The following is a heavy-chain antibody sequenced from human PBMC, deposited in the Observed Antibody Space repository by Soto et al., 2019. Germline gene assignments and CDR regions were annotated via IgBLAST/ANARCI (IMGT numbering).Heavy chain of an antibody. J-gene: IGHJ5*02. CDR3: AREDIVVVPAARGRFDP. Sequence: SETLSLTCTVSGGSIRSGGYYWSWIRQHPGKGLEWIGYIYYSGSTYYNPSLKSRVTISVDTSKNQFSLKLSSVTAADTAVYYCAREDIVVVPAARGRFDPWGQGALVTVSS. V-gene: IGHV4-31*03. CDR2: IYYSGST. D-gene: IGHD2-2*01. CDR1: GGSIRSGGYY.